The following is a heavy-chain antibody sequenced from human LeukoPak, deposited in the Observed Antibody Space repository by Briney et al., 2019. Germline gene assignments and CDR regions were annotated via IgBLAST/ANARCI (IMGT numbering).Heavy chain of an antibody. D-gene: IGHD6-6*01. Sequence: MGWINPNSGGTNYAQKFQGRVTMTRDTSISTAYMELSGLRSDDTAVYYCAAYSSSSGAGYWGRGTLVTVSS. CDR3: AAYSSSSGAGY. J-gene: IGHJ4*02. V-gene: IGHV1-2*02. CDR2: INPNSGGT.